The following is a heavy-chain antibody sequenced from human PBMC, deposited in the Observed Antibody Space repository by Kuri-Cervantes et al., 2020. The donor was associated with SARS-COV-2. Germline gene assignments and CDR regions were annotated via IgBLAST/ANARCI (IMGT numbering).Heavy chain of an antibody. CDR2: INPNSGGT. CDR1: GYTFTGYY. D-gene: IGHD3-16*01. V-gene: IGHV1-2*02. CDR3: AREMITFGGGALFAFDI. J-gene: IGHJ3*02. Sequence: ASVKVSCKASGYTFTGYYMHWVRQAPGQGLEWMGWINPNSGGTNYAQKFQGRVTMTRDTSISTAYMELRRLRSDDTAVYYCAREMITFGGGALFAFDIWGQGTMVTVSS.